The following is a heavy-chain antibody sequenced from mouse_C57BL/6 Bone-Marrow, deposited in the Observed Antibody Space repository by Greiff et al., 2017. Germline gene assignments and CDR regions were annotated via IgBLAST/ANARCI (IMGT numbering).Heavy chain of an antibody. CDR3: ASPYYYGSRKGYFDV. D-gene: IGHD1-1*01. Sequence: QVHVKQSGAELAKPGASVKLSCKASGYTFTSYWMHWVKQRPGQGLEWIGYINPSSGYTKYNQKFKDEATLTADKSSSTAYMQRSSLTYEDSAVYYCASPYYYGSRKGYFDVWGTGTTVTVSS. CDR1: GYTFTSYW. V-gene: IGHV1-7*01. CDR2: INPSSGYT. J-gene: IGHJ1*03.